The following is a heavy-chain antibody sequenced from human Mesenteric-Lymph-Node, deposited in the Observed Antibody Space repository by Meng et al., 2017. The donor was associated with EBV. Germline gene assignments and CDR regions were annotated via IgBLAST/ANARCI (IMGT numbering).Heavy chain of an antibody. V-gene: IGHV4-4*01. J-gene: IGHJ4*02. CDR1: CCALASTNC. CDR2: IFHSRFS. Sequence: VRSASPLPSPVGCSCCALASTNCGSCVVQPTGKGLECIGRIFHSRFSNYNPSLKSRITLTVDKSKNLLFLNLSSVTAAATAVYFCARRREYSSGWPIDYWGQGTLVTVSS. CDR3: ARRREYSSGWPIDY. D-gene: IGHD6-19*01.